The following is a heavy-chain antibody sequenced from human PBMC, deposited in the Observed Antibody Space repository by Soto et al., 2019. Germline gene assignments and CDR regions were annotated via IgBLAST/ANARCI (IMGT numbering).Heavy chain of an antibody. CDR3: AHFIVVPPSDVFDV. V-gene: IGHV2-5*02. D-gene: IGHD2-2*01. CDR2: IYWDGEK. Sequence: QITLKESGPALVKPTQTLTLTCTFSGFSLSTNGVGVGWIRQPPGKALEWLALIYWDGEKRYSPSQKSRLAITTDTSKNQVVLTMTNLDPVDTATYYCAHFIVVPPSDVFDVWGQGTMVAVSS. J-gene: IGHJ3*01. CDR1: GFSLSTNGVG.